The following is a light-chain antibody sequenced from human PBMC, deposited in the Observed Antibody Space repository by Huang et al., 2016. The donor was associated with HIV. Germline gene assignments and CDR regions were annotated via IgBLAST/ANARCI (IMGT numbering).Light chain of an antibody. V-gene: IGKV1-9*01. CDR3: QQLNDYPWT. CDR1: EGISSY. Sequence: IQLTQSPSSLSASVGDRVTITCRASEGISSYLAWYQQKSGKAPKFLIYAASTLQSVVPSRFSGSGSGTDFTLTISSLQPEDFATYYCQQLNDYPWTFGQGTKVEIK. J-gene: IGKJ1*01. CDR2: AAS.